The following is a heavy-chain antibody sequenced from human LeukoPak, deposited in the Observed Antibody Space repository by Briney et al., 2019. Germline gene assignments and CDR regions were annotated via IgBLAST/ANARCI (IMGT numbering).Heavy chain of an antibody. CDR1: GYTFTGYY. CDR2: INPNSGGT. D-gene: IGHD3-22*01. V-gene: IGHV1-2*02. Sequence: ASVNVSCKASGYTFTGYYMHWVRQAPGQGLEWMGWINPNSGGTNYAQKFQGRVTMTRDTSISTAYMELSRLRSDDTAVYYCARYDSSGYYDHDAFDIWGQGTMVTVSS. CDR3: ARYDSSGYYDHDAFDI. J-gene: IGHJ3*02.